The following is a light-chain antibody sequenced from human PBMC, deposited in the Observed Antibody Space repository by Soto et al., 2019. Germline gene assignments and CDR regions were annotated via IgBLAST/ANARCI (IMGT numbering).Light chain of an antibody. CDR3: AAWDDSLNTYV. J-gene: IGLJ1*01. CDR1: SFNIGINN. V-gene: IGLV1-44*01. CDR2: SNN. Sequence: QSVLPQPSSASGTPGQRVTISCSGSSFNIGINNVNWYQQLPGTAPKLLIYSNNQRPSGVPDRFSGSKSGTSASLAISGLQSEDEADYYCAAWDDSLNTYVFGIGTKVTVL.